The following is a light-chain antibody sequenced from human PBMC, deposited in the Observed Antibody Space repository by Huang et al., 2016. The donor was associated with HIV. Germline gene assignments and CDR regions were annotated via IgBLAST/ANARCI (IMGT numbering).Light chain of an antibody. CDR1: QNSNNY. V-gene: IGKV3-11*01. CDR3: QHRSTWR. CDR2: DAS. Sequence: IVLTQSPVTLSLSPGERATLSCRASQNSNNYLAWYQQQPGQAPRLLIYDASDRATGIPARFSGRGSGTDFTLTISSLEPDDFAVYYCQHRSTWRFGGGTKVEI. J-gene: IGKJ4*02.